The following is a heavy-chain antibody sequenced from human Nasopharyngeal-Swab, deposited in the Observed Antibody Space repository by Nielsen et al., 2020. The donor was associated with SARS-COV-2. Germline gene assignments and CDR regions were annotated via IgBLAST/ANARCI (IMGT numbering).Heavy chain of an antibody. Sequence: VRQAPGKGLEWMGIIYPGDSDTRYSPSFQGQVTISADKSISTAYLQWSSLKASDTAMYYCARHGLKGNWFDPWGQGTLVTVSS. V-gene: IGHV5-51*01. CDR3: ARHGLKGNWFDP. D-gene: IGHD3-22*01. J-gene: IGHJ5*02. CDR2: IYPGDSDT.